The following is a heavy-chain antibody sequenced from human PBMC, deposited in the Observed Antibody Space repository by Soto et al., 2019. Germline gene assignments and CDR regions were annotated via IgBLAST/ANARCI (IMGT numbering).Heavy chain of an antibody. CDR1: GFTFSSYA. J-gene: IGHJ4*02. CDR2: ISYDGSNK. V-gene: IGHV3-30-3*01. CDR3: VRGDNWNDEASDY. Sequence: GGSLRLSCAASGFTFSSYAMHWVRQAPGKGLEWVAVISYDGSNKYYADSVKGRFTISRDNSKNTVYLQMNSLRAEDTAVYYCVRGDNWNDEASDYWGQGTLVTVSS. D-gene: IGHD1-1*01.